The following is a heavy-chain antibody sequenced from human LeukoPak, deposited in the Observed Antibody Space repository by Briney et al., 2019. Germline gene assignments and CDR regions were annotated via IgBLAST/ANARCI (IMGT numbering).Heavy chain of an antibody. V-gene: IGHV4-39*07. CDR2: INHSGST. J-gene: IGHJ6*02. CDR1: GGSISSSSYY. CDR3: ARAVPYSSSSHGMDV. D-gene: IGHD6-6*01. Sequence: PSETLSLTCTVSGGSISSSSYYWGWIRQPPGKGLEWIGEINHSGSTNYNPSLKSRVTISVDTSKNQFSLKLSSVTAADTAVYYCARAVPYSSSSHGMDVWGQGTTVTVSS.